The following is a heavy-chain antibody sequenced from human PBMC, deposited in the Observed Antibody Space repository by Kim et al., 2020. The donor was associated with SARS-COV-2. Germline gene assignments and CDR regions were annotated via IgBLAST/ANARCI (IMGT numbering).Heavy chain of an antibody. V-gene: IGHV1-2*06. CDR2: INPNSGGT. J-gene: IGHJ2*01. CDR1: GYTFTGYY. Sequence: ASVKVSCKASGYTFTGYYMHWVRQAPGQGLEWMGRINPNSGGTNYAQKFQGRVTMTRDTSISTAYMELSRLRSDDTAVYYCARVFYDILTGYSHYWYFDLWGRGTLVTVSS. D-gene: IGHD3-9*01. CDR3: ARVFYDILTGYSHYWYFDL.